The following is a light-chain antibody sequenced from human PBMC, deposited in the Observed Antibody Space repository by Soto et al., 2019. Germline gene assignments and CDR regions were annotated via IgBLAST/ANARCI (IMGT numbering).Light chain of an antibody. CDR2: GAS. V-gene: IGKV3D-7*01. J-gene: IGKJ3*01. CDR1: QRVSSSY. Sequence: PGDRVTLSCRASQRVSSSYLPWYQQKPGQAPRLLIYGASTRATGIPARFSGSGSGTDFTLTISSLQPEDFAVYYCQQDYNLPTFGPGTKVDIK. CDR3: QQDYNLPT.